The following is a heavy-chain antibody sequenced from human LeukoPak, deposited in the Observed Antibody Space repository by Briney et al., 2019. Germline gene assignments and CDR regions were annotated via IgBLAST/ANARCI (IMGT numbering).Heavy chain of an antibody. CDR1: GGSISSYY. CDR2: IYYSGST. CDR3: ARGRGDGYKKVAFDY. J-gene: IGHJ4*02. D-gene: IGHD5-24*01. Sequence: SETLSLTCTVSGGSISSYYWSWIRQPPGKGLEWIGYIYYSGSTNYNPSLKSRVTISVDTSKNQFSLKLSSVTAADTAVYYCARGRGDGYKKVAFDYWGQGTLVTVSS. V-gene: IGHV4-59*01.